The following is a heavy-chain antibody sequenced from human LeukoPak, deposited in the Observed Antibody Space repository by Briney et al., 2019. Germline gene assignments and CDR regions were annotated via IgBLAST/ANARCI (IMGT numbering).Heavy chain of an antibody. CDR1: GDSVSSNSAA. CDR3: ARDGYYAGYDFDS. J-gene: IGHJ4*02. Sequence: SQTLSLTCAISGDSVSSNSAAWNWIRQSPSRGLEWLGRTYYRSKWYHDYAVSVKSRITINPDTSKNQVSLRLNSVTPEGTAVYYCARDGYYAGYDFDSWGQGTLVTVSS. CDR2: TYYRSKWYH. D-gene: IGHD3-3*01. V-gene: IGHV6-1*01.